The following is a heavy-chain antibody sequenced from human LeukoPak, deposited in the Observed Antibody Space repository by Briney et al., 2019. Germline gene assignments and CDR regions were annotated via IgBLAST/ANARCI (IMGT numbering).Heavy chain of an antibody. CDR1: GFTVSSNY. CDR2: IYSGGST. D-gene: IGHD3-22*01. Sequence: GGSLRLSCAASGFTVSSNYMSWVRQAPGKGLEWVSVIYSGGSTYYADSVKGRFTISRHNSKNTLYLQMNSLRAEDTAVYYCARDLAYYYDSSPYYYYGMDVWGQGTTVTVSS. CDR3: ARDLAYYYDSSPYYYYGMDV. J-gene: IGHJ6*02. V-gene: IGHV3-53*04.